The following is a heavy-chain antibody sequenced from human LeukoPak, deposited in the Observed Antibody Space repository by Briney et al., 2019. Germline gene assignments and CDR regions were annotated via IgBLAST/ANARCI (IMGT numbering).Heavy chain of an antibody. CDR3: ARENPYSGSYLDY. Sequence: PGGSLRLSCAASGFTFSSYGMHWVRQAPGKGLEWVAFIRYDGSNKYYADSVKGRFTISRDNSKNTLYLQMNSLRTEDTAVYYCARENPYSGSYLDYWGQGTLVTVSS. J-gene: IGHJ4*02. V-gene: IGHV3-30*02. CDR1: GFTFSSYG. CDR2: IRYDGSNK. D-gene: IGHD1-26*01.